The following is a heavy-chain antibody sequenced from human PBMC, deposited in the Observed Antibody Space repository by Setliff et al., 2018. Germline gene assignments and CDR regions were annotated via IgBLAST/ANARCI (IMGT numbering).Heavy chain of an antibody. Sequence: SVKVSCKASGGTFSSYGISWVRQAPGQGLEWLGGTIPNFGTTNYAQEFRGRVTITADESTTTAYLELSSLRSEDTAVYYCARVRDCSGGICHRGFHHYMDVWGKGTTVTVSS. CDR2: TIPNFGTT. V-gene: IGHV1-69*13. D-gene: IGHD2-15*01. J-gene: IGHJ6*03. CDR3: ARVRDCSGGICHRGFHHYMDV. CDR1: GGTFSSYG.